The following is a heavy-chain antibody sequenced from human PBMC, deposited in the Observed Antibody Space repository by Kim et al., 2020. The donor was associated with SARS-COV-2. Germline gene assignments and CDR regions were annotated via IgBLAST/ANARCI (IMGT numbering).Heavy chain of an antibody. Sequence: SVKVSCKASGGTFSSYAISWVRQAPGQGLEWMGGIIPIFGTANYAQKFQGRVTITADESTSTAYMELSSLRSEDTAVYYCAKGESYSSSWFPAEYFQHWGQGTLLTVSS. CDR2: IIPIFGTA. J-gene: IGHJ1*01. D-gene: IGHD6-13*01. CDR3: AKGESYSSSWFPAEYFQH. V-gene: IGHV1-69*13. CDR1: GGTFSSYA.